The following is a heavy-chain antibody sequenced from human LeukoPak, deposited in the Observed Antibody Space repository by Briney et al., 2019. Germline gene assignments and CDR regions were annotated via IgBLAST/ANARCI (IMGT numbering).Heavy chain of an antibody. V-gene: IGHV1-69*01. CDR1: GGTFSSYA. J-gene: IGHJ3*02. D-gene: IGHD2-2*01. CDR3: ANSKVPREDCSVTSCYAGFGPFDI. CDR2: IIPIFGTA. Sequence: SVKVSCKASGGTFSSYAISWVRQAPGQGLEWMGGIIPIFGTANYAQKFQGRVTITADESTSTAYMELSSLRSEDTAVYYCANSKVPREDCSVTSCYAGFGPFDIWGQGTMVSVSS.